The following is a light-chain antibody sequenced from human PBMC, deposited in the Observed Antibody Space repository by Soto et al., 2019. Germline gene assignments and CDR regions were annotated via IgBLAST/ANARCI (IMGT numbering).Light chain of an antibody. V-gene: IGKV1-27*01. Sequence: DIQMTQSPSSLSASVGDRVTISCRASQAIRNSLAWYQQKPGSLPNLLIYAASTLQSGFPSRFSGSGSGPDFTLTISSLQPEDVATYFCQKYSSAPTFGGGTKVEIK. CDR2: AAS. CDR3: QKYSSAPT. CDR1: QAIRNS. J-gene: IGKJ4*01.